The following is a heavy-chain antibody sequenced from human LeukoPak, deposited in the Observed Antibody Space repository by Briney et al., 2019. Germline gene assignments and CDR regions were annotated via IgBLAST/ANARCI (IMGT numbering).Heavy chain of an antibody. CDR1: GYTFNVYY. CDR3: TRGARGGGYEAFDF. D-gene: IGHD5-12*01. CDR2: INPNSGGT. V-gene: IGHV1-2*02. J-gene: IGHJ4*02. Sequence: ASVKVSCKASGYTFNVYYIHWVRQAPGQGLEWMAWINPNSGGTDYADRFQGRVTVTRDTSISTGYMELTRLRSDDTAVYYCTRGARGGGYEAFDFWGQGTLVTVSS.